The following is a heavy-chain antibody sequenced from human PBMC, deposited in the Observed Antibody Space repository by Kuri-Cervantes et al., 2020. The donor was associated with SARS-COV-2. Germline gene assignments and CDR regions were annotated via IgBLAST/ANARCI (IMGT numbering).Heavy chain of an antibody. Sequence: GGSLRLSCVASGFTFSGSAIHWVRQAPGKGLVWVSRINPDGSYTNNADSVKGRFTLSRDNAKNMLFLQMNSLRAEDTAVYYYVRDGDHWNFDYWGQGTLVTVSS. V-gene: IGHV3-74*01. J-gene: IGHJ4*02. CDR1: GFTFSGSA. D-gene: IGHD1-1*01. CDR2: INPDGSYT. CDR3: VRDGDHWNFDY.